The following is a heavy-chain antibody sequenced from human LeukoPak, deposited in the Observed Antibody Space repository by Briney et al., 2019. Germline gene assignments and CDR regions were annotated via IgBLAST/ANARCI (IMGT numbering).Heavy chain of an antibody. CDR2: MNPNSGNT. D-gene: IGHD3-16*02. CDR1: GFTFTSHD. CDR3: ARGLGSGDYVWGSYRYNNWFDP. J-gene: IGHJ5*02. Sequence: ASVKVSCKASGFTFTSHDYNWVRQATGQGLEWMGWMNPNSGNTGYAQKFQGRVTMTRNTSISTAYMELSSLRSEDTAVYYCARGLGSGDYVWGSYRYNNWFDPWGQGTLVTVSS. V-gene: IGHV1-8*01.